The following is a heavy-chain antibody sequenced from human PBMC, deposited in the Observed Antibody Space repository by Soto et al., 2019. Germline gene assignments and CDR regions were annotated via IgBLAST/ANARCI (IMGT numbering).Heavy chain of an antibody. Sequence: QVQLVESGGGVVQPGRSLRLSCAASGFTFSSDGMNWVRQAPVKGLEWVALISYDESAKYYADSVKGRFTISRDNSKDTLYLQMKSLRTEDTAVYYWAKDRSRSWFFEYWGQGTLVTVSS. CDR2: ISYDESAK. CDR1: GFTFSSDG. CDR3: AKDRSRSWFFEY. J-gene: IGHJ4*02. D-gene: IGHD6-13*01. V-gene: IGHV3-30*18.